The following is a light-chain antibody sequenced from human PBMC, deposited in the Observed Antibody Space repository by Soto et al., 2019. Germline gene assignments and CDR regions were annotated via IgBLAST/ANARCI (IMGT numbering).Light chain of an antibody. J-gene: IGKJ2*01. Sequence: EIVLTQSPGTLSLFPGERATLSCSASQSVSSRNLAWYRQKPGQAPSLLIYGAFNRATGIPDRFSGSGSATDFTLTSSRRERAVFALYCCQLYCASPPAYTFGQGTKLDIK. CDR3: QLYCASPPAYT. V-gene: IGKV3-20*01. CDR2: GAF. CDR1: QSVSSRN.